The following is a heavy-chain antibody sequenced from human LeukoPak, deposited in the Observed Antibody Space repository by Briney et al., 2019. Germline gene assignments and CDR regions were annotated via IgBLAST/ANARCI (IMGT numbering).Heavy chain of an antibody. CDR3: ARDRLKGYYGSGSYYS. J-gene: IGHJ5*02. D-gene: IGHD3-10*01. V-gene: IGHV3-30-3*01. CDR2: ISYDGSNK. Sequence: GGSLRLSCAASGFTFSSYAMHWVRQAPGKGLEWVAVISYDGSNKYYADSVKGRFTISRDNSKNTLYLQMNSLRAEDTAVYYCARDRLKGYYGSGSYYSWGQGTLVTVSS. CDR1: GFTFSSYA.